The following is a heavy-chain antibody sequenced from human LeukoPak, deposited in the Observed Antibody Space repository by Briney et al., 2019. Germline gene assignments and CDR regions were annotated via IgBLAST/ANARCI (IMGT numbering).Heavy chain of an antibody. CDR1: GGTFSSYA. J-gene: IGHJ3*02. CDR2: IIPIFVTA. CDR3: ARDQLVVAATPYDAFDI. D-gene: IGHD2-15*01. V-gene: IGHV1-69*05. Sequence: SVKVSCKASGGTFSSYAISWVRQAPGQGLEWMGGIIPIFVTANYAQKFQGRVTITTDESTSTAYMELSSLRSEDTAVYYCARDQLVVAATPYDAFDIWGQGTMVTVSS.